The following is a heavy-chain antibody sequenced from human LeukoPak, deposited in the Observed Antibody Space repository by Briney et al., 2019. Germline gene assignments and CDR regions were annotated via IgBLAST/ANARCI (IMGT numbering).Heavy chain of an antibody. V-gene: IGHV3-23*01. CDR3: AKDSAEYCSSTSCSD. CDR1: GFTFSSYA. Sequence: GGSLRLSCAASGFTFSSYAMSWVRQAPGKGLEWVSAISGSGGSTYYADSVKGRFTISRDNSKNTLYLQMNSLRAEDTAVYYCAKDSAEYCSSTSCSDWGQGTLVTVSS. J-gene: IGHJ4*02. D-gene: IGHD2-2*01. CDR2: ISGSGGST.